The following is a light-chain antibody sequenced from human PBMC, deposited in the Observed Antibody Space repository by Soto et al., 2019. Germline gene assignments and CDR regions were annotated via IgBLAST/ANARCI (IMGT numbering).Light chain of an antibody. Sequence: QSALTQPASVSGSLGQSITISCSGTSRDVGGFDYVSWYQQHPGKAPKLMIYEVSNRPSGVSNRFSGFKSGNTASLSISGLQSADEADYYCSSYTSSRTLVFGTGTKLTVL. CDR3: SSYTSSRTLV. CDR2: EVS. J-gene: IGLJ1*01. V-gene: IGLV2-14*01. CDR1: SRDVGGFDY.